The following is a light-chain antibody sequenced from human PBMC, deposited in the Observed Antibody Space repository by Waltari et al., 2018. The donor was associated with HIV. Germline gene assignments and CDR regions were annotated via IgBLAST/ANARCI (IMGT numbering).Light chain of an antibody. CDR1: SSNIGNNY. J-gene: IGLJ2*01. CDR3: GTWDSSLNAVI. CDR2: ENN. V-gene: IGLV1-51*02. Sequence: QSVLTQPPSVSAAPGQKVTISCSGSSSNIGNNYVSWYQQLPGTAPKLLLYENNKRSSWIPDRVSGSQAGTSATLGITGLQTGDEADYYCGTWDSSLNAVIFGGGTKLTVL.